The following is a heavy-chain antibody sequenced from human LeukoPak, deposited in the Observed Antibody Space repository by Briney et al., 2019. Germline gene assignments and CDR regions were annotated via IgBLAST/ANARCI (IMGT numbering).Heavy chain of an antibody. D-gene: IGHD3-9*01. CDR3: ASDGTLLRYFAWLFPPHFDY. J-gene: IGHJ4*02. V-gene: IGHV1-18*04. CDR2: ISAYNGNT. Sequence: ASVKVSCKASGYTFTSYGISWVRQAPGQGLEWMGGISAYNGNTNYAQKLQGRVTITADTSTSTAYMKLRSLRSDDTAVYYCASDGTLLRYFAWLFPPHFDYWGQGTLVTVSS. CDR1: GYTFTSYG.